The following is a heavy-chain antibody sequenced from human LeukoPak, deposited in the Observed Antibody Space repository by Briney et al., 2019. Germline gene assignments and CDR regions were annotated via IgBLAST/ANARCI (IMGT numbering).Heavy chain of an antibody. CDR2: INHSGST. CDR1: GGSFSGYY. D-gene: IGHD3-10*01. J-gene: IGHJ6*02. Sequence: PSETLSLTCAVYGGSFSGYYWSWIRQPPGKGLEWIGEINHSGSTNYNPSLKSRVTISVDTSKNQFSLKLSSVTTADTAVYYCARVDWVVRGRFYYYGMDVWGQGTTVTVSS. CDR3: ARVDWVVRGRFYYYGMDV. V-gene: IGHV4-34*01.